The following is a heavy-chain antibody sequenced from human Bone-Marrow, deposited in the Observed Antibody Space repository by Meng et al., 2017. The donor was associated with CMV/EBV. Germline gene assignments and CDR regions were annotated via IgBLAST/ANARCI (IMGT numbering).Heavy chain of an antibody. J-gene: IGHJ4*02. V-gene: IGHV3-9*01. D-gene: IGHD6-6*01. CDR2: ISWNSDTI. CDR1: GFSFDDDA. CDR3: AKDKLGRSSHFDY. Sequence: SLKISCAASGFSFDDDAMHWVRLRPGKGLEWVSGISWNSDTIGYADSVKGRFTISRDNAKNSLYLQINSLRTEDTALYYCAKDKLGRSSHFDYWGQGTLVTGYS.